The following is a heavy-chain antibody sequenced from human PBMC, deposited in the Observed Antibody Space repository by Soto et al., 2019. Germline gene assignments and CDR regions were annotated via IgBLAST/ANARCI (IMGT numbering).Heavy chain of an antibody. CDR2: INPDGGST. D-gene: IGHD3-3*01. CDR3: AKAPRGGVIITTYSAHMDY. Sequence: QVQLVQSGAEVKKPGASVMLSCKASGYTFTSYYMHWVRQAPGQGLEWMGIINPDGGSTRYAQKFQGRVTMTRDTSTRTFQMELSSLRSEDTAMYYCAKAPRGGVIITTYSAHMDYWGQGTLVTVSS. J-gene: IGHJ4*02. CDR1: GYTFTSYY. V-gene: IGHV1-46*01.